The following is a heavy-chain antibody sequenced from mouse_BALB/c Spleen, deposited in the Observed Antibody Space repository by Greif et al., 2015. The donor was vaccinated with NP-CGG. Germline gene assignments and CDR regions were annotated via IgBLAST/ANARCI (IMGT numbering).Heavy chain of an antibody. CDR3: ATGTYFDV. CDR2: INPSTGYT. D-gene: IGHD4-1*01. CDR1: GYTFTSYW. J-gene: IGHJ1*01. Sequence: VQLQQSGAEPGKPGASVKRSCKASGYTFTSYWMHWVKQRPGQGLEWIGYINPSTGYTEYNQKFKDKATLTADKSSSTAYMQLSSLTSEDSAVYYCATGTYFDVWGAGTTVTVSS. V-gene: IGHV1-7*01.